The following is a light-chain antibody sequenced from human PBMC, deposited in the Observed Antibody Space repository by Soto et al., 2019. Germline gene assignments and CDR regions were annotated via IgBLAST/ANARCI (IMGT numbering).Light chain of an antibody. CDR1: SSDVGGFNS. J-gene: IGLJ1*01. Sequence: QSALTQPRSVSGSPGQSVTISCTGTSSDVGGFNSVSWYQQHPGKAPKLMIYDVNKRPSGVPDRFSGSKSGSTASLTISGLQAEDEADYYCQSYDSTLSARYVFGTGTKLTVL. CDR2: DVN. V-gene: IGLV2-11*01. CDR3: QSYDSTLSARYV.